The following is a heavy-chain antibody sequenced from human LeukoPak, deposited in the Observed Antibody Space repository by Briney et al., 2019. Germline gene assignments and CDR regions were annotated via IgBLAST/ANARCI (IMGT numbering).Heavy chain of an antibody. V-gene: IGHV1-2*06. D-gene: IGHD3-9*01. CDR2: INPNSGGT. CDR1: GGTFSSYA. CDR3: ARGGLRYFDWLLRY. J-gene: IGHJ4*02. Sequence: GGSLRLSCAASGGTFSSYAISWVRQAPGQGLEWMGRINPNSGGTNYAQKFQGRVTMTRDTSISTAYMELSRLRSDDTAVYYCARGGLRYFDWLLRYWGQGTLVTVSS.